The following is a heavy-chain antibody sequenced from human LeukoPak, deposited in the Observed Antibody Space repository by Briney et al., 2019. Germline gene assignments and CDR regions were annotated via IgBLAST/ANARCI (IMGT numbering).Heavy chain of an antibody. Sequence: GGSLRLSRAASGFTFRSYAMSWVRQAPGRGLEWVSAIIVSGGSTYNADSVKGRFTISRDNSKNTLYLQMNSLRAEDTAVYYCAKDLPRGTIFFRFGDFDYWGQGTLVTVSS. CDR1: GFTFRSYA. V-gene: IGHV3-23*01. J-gene: IGHJ4*02. D-gene: IGHD3-9*01. CDR2: IIVSGGST. CDR3: AKDLPRGTIFFRFGDFDY.